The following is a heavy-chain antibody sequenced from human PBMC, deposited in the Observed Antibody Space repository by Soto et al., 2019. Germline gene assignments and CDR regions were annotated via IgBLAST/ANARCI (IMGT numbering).Heavy chain of an antibody. CDR3: ARDPGGVTGTDP. Sequence: SVKVSCKASGGTFSSYAISWVRQAPGQGLEWMGGIIPIFGTANYAQKFQGRVTITADKSTSTAYMELSSLRSEDTAVYYCARDPGGVTGTDPWGQGALVTVSS. D-gene: IGHD1-20*01. V-gene: IGHV1-69*06. CDR2: IIPIFGTA. CDR1: GGTFSSYA. J-gene: IGHJ5*02.